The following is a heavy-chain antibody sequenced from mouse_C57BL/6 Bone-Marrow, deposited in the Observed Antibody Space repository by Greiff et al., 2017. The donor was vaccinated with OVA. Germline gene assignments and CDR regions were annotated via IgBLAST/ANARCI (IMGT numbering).Heavy chain of an antibody. CDR3: AREEGYYRFAY. D-gene: IGHD2-3*01. J-gene: IGHJ3*01. V-gene: IGHV1-69*01. CDR1: GYTFTSYW. Sequence: QVQLKQPGAELVMPGASVKLSCKASGYTFTSYWMHWVKQRPGQGLEWIGEIDPSDSYTNYNQKFKGKSTLTVDKSSSTAYMQLSSLTSEDSAVYYCAREEGYYRFAYWGQGTLVTGSA. CDR2: IDPSDSYT.